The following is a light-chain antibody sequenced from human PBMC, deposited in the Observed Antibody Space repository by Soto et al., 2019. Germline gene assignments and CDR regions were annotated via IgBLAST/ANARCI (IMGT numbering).Light chain of an antibody. J-gene: IGKJ5*01. CDR1: ESVRTY. CDR3: QQRSNWPIT. CDR2: ETS. Sequence: EIVLTQSPATLSLSPGERATLSCRASESVRTYLAWHQQKPGQAPRLLIYETSNRAPGISARFSGSGSGTDFTLTISSLEPEDFAVYYCQQRSNWPITFGQGTRLEIK. V-gene: IGKV3-11*01.